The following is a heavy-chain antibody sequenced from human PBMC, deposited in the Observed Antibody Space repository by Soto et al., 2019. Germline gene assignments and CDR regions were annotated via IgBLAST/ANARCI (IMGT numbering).Heavy chain of an antibody. D-gene: IGHD2-2*01. CDR1: GFVFSDYA. CDR2: ISAGGSDT. CDR3: ASVPIWCGSSSCYTEGFDS. V-gene: IGHV3-23*01. J-gene: IGHJ4*02. Sequence: EVQLLDSGGGWVQPGGSLRLSCVASGFVFSDYAMSWVRQAPGKGLEWVSAISAGGSDTYYADSVKGRCTVSRVNSESTLYLQMNTLRAEDTAIYYCASVPIWCGSSSCYTEGFDSWGQGTLVTVSS.